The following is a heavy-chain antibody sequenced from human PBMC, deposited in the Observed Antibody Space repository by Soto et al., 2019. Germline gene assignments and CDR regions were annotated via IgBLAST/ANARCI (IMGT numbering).Heavy chain of an antibody. Sequence: GGSLRLSCAASGFTFDDYAMHWVRQRPGRGLEWVSGITWNSDEIGYPDSVKGRFSISRDNSKNTVYLQMGNLRPEDMAIYYCATDYGVWYGSTTAFYHWGQGSLVTVSS. CDR3: ATDYGVWYGSTTAFYH. V-gene: IGHV3-9*03. CDR2: ITWNSDEI. J-gene: IGHJ4*02. CDR1: GFTFDDYA. D-gene: IGHD6-19*01.